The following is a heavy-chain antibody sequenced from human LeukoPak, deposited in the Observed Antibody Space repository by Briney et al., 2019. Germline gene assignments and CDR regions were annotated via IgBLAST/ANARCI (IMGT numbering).Heavy chain of an antibody. CDR2: VSDDGSTT. J-gene: IGHJ4*02. CDR1: GFTFSGCA. D-gene: IGHD5-18*01. V-gene: IGHV3-23*01. CDR3: VKEERGYSYGDY. Sequence: RGSLRLSCAASGFTFSGCAMSWVRQPPGKGLEWVAVVSDDGSTTYYADSVKGRFTISRDNSKNTVYLQMNCLTADDTARYYCVKEERGYSYGDYWGQRNLVTVSS.